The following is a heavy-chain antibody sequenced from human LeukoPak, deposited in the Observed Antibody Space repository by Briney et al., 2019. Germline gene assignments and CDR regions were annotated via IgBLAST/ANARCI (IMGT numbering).Heavy chain of an antibody. CDR1: GFTFSSYG. V-gene: IGHV3-30*03. CDR3: AFASKYNWNDVDY. Sequence: PGRSLRLSCAASGFTFSSYGMHWVRQAPGKGLEWVAVISYDGSNKYYADSVKGRFTISRDNSKNTLYLQMNSLRAEDTAVYYCAFASKYNWNDVDYWGQGTLVTVSS. J-gene: IGHJ4*02. D-gene: IGHD1-20*01. CDR2: ISYDGSNK.